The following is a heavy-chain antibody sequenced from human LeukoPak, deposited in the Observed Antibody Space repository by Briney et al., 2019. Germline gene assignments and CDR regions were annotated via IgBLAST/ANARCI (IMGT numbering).Heavy chain of an antibody. D-gene: IGHD4-17*01. V-gene: IGHV4-59*08. CDR1: GGSISSYS. CDR2: IYYSGST. CDR3: ARGMTTGPEP. J-gene: IGHJ5*02. Sequence: SETLSLTCTVSGGSISSYSWSWIRQPPGKGLEWIGYIYYSGSTNYNPSLKSQLTISVDTSKNQFSLNLSSVTAADTAVYYCARGMTTGPEPWGQGTLVTVSS.